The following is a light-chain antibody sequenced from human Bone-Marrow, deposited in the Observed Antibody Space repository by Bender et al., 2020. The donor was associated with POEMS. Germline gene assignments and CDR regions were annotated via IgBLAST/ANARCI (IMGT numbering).Light chain of an antibody. J-gene: IGLJ2*01. CDR2: DDM. CDR1: AFPKKY. CDR3: YSTDSNSNPV. V-gene: IGLV3-10*01. Sequence: SYELTQPPSVSVSPGQTATITCSGDAFPKKYAHWYQQKSGQAPVLVIFDDMKRPSGIPGRFSGSSSGTMATLTIRGAQVEDEADYYCYSTDSNSNPVFGGGTRLTVL.